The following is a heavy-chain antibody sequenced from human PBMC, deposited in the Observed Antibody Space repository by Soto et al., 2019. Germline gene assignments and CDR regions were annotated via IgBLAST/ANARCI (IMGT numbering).Heavy chain of an antibody. CDR1: GFTVSSNY. V-gene: IGHV3-66*01. Sequence: EVQLVESGGGLVQPGGSLRLSCAASGFTVSSNYMSWVRQAPGKGLEWVSVIYSGGSTYYADSVKGRFTISRDISKSTLYLQMNSLRAEDTAVYYCARVGRGCPLHFDYWGQGTLVTVSS. CDR3: ARVGRGCPLHFDY. CDR2: IYSGGST. D-gene: IGHD2-15*01. J-gene: IGHJ4*02.